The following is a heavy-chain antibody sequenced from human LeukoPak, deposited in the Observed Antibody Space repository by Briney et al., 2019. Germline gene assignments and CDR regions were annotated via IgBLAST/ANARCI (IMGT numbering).Heavy chain of an antibody. J-gene: IGHJ4*02. CDR1: GYTFTSYG. Sequence: ASVKVSCKASGYTFTSYGISWVRQAPAQGLEWMGWISAYNGNTNYAQKLQGRVTMTTDTSTSTAYMELRSLRSDDTAVYYCARDVAGPHYYDSSGYYKYWGQGTLVTVSS. CDR3: ARDVAGPHYYDSSGYYKY. D-gene: IGHD3-22*01. CDR2: ISAYNGNT. V-gene: IGHV1-18*01.